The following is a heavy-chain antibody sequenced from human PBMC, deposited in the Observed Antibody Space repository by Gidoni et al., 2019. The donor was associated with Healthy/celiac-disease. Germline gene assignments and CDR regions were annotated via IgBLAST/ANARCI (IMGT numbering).Heavy chain of an antibody. D-gene: IGHD4-17*01. J-gene: IGHJ6*02. V-gene: IGHV1-69*01. CDR3: ARGDTTVTTYGHSFNYDYGMDV. CDR1: A. CDR2: IIPIFGTA. Sequence: AISWVRQAPGQGLEWMGGIIPIFGTANYAQKFQGRVTITADESTSTAYMELSSLRSEDTAVYYCARGDTTVTTYGHSFNYDYGMDVWGQGTTVTVSS.